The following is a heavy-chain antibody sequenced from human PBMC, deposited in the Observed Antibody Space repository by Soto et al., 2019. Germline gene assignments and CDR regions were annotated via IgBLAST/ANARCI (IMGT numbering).Heavy chain of an antibody. J-gene: IGHJ5*02. CDR2: INPNSGGT. D-gene: IGHD4-17*01. Sequence: ASVKVSCKASGYTFTGYYMHWVRQAPGQGLEWMGWINPNSGGTNYAQKFQGWVTMTRDTSISTAYMELSRLRSDDTAVYYCARAAYGDYANWFDPWGQGTRVTVSA. CDR1: GYTFTGYY. CDR3: ARAAYGDYANWFDP. V-gene: IGHV1-2*04.